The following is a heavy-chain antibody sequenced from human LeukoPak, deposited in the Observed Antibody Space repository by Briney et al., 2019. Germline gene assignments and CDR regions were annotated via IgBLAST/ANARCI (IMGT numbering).Heavy chain of an antibody. J-gene: IGHJ4*02. CDR2: INPNSGGT. CDR1: GYTSTGYY. CDR3: ARTQRPVPGGSGSYY. V-gene: IGHV1-2*02. D-gene: IGHD3-10*01. Sequence: GASVKVSCKASGYTSTGYYMHWVRQAPGQGLEWMGWINPNSGGTNYAQKFQGRVTMTRDTSISTAYMELSRLRSDDTAVYYCARTQRPVPGGSGSYYWGRGTLVTVSS.